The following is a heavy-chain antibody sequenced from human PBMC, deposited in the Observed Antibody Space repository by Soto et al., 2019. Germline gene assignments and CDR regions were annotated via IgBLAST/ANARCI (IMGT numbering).Heavy chain of an antibody. V-gene: IGHV5-51*01. D-gene: IGHD3-3*01. J-gene: IGHJ4*02. CDR2: IYPGDSAT. Sequence: PGESLKISCEGSGYDFDNHWIGWVRQTPGKGLEWMGIIYPGDSATKYSPSFQGQVRFSVDKSISTAYLQWSSLKASDSAMYYCARQSRSYSFFEWWGQGTQVTVSS. CDR3: ARQSRSYSFFEW. CDR1: GYDFDNHW.